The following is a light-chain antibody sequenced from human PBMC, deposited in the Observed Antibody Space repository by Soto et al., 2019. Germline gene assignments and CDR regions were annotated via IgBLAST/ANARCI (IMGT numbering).Light chain of an antibody. Sequence: TVLTQPPGTLSLSPGDRATLSCRASQSISADYLVWYQQKPGQAPRLLIYGGSSRATGIPDRFSGSGSGTDFTLTISRLAPEDVAVYYCQHYGSSVFTFGPGTKVDIK. V-gene: IGKV3-20*01. J-gene: IGKJ3*01. CDR3: QHYGSSVFT. CDR1: QSISADY. CDR2: GGS.